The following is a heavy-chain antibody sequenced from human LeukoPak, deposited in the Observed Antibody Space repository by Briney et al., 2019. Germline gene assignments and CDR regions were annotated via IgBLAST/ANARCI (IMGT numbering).Heavy chain of an antibody. V-gene: IGHV3-30-3*01. D-gene: IGHD6-13*01. Sequence: GGSLRLSCAASGFTFSNYAMHWVRQAPGKGLEWVAVISYDGSNKYYADSVKGRFTISRDNSKNTLYLQMNSLRAEDTAVYYCARVRTLYSSYYYGMDVWGQGITVTVSS. CDR1: GFTFSNYA. CDR3: ARVRTLYSSYYYGMDV. J-gene: IGHJ6*02. CDR2: ISYDGSNK.